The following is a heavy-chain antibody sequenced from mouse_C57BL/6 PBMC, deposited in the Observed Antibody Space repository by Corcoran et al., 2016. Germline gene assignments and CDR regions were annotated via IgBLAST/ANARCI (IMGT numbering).Heavy chain of an antibody. Sequence: EVQLQQSGPELVKPGASVKISCKASGYTFTDYYMNWVKQSHGKSLEWIGDINPNNGGTSYNQKFKGKATLTVDKSSSTAYMELRSLTSEDSAVYYCARGYYCDYWGQGTTLTVSS. CDR3: ARGYYCDY. V-gene: IGHV1-26*01. CDR1: GYTFTDYY. CDR2: INPNNGGT. J-gene: IGHJ2*01.